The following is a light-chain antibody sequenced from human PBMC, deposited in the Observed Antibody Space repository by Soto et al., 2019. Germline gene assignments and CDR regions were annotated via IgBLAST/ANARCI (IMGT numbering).Light chain of an antibody. V-gene: IGKV1-8*01. CDR1: QGISSY. CDR3: QQYYSYPRT. CDR2: AAS. Sequence: IRMTQSPSSLSASTGDRVTITCRASQGISSYLAWYQQKPGKAPKLLIYAASTLQSGVPSRFSGSGSGTDFTLTISCLQSEDFATYYCQQYYSYPRTFGQGTMVDIK. J-gene: IGKJ1*01.